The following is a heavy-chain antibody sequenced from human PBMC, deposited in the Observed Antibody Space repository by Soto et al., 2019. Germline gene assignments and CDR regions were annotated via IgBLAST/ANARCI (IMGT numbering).Heavy chain of an antibody. CDR1: GFTVDDYA. J-gene: IGHJ4*02. CDR3: AIDLFQYEFWIGYQN. CDR2: ISWDGGTI. Sequence: EVQLVESGGGLAQPGRSLRLSCATSGFTVDDYAMHWVRQAPRKGLEWVSGISWDGGTIGYWDSVKGRFTISRGNAKNSLFKEMNTLRPEDTAIYFCAIDLFQYEFWIGYQNWGQGTLVTVSS. D-gene: IGHD3-3*01. V-gene: IGHV3-9*01.